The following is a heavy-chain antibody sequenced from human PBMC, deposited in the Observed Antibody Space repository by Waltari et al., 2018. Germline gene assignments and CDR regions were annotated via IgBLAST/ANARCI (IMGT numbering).Heavy chain of an antibody. V-gene: IGHV1-69*05. D-gene: IGHD4-17*01. CDR1: GGTFSSYA. CDR2: IIPIFGTA. CDR3: ARAHDYGDLTLPLWY. J-gene: IGHJ4*02. Sequence: QVQLVQSGAEVKKPGSSVKVSCKASGGTFSSYAISWVRQAPGQGLEWMGGIIPIFGTANYANKFQGRVTITTDESTSTAYMELSSLRSEDTAVYYCARAHDYGDLTLPLWYWGQGTLVTVSS.